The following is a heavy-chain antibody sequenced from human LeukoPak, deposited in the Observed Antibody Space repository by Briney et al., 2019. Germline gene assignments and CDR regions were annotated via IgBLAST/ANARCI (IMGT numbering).Heavy chain of an antibody. Sequence: VASVKVSCKASGGTFSSYAISWVRQASGQGLEWMGGIIPIFGTANYAQKFQGRVTITADESTSTAYMELSSLRSEDTAVYYCARDALGCSSTSCYREYYGMDVWGKGTTVTVSS. V-gene: IGHV1-69*01. J-gene: IGHJ6*04. CDR3: ARDALGCSSTSCYREYYGMDV. D-gene: IGHD2-2*01. CDR1: GGTFSSYA. CDR2: IIPIFGTA.